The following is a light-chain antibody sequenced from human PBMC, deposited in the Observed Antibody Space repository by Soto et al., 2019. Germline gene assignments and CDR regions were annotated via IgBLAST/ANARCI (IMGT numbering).Light chain of an antibody. J-gene: IGLJ1*01. CDR2: EVN. Sequence: QSALTQPPSASGSPGQSVTISCTGTSSDVGGYKYVSWYQQHPGKVPKLIIYEVNKRPSGVPDRFSGSKSGNTASLTVSGLQAEDAADYYCSSSAGTNNLYVFGTGTKLTVL. CDR1: SSDVGGYKY. V-gene: IGLV2-8*01. CDR3: SSSAGTNNLYV.